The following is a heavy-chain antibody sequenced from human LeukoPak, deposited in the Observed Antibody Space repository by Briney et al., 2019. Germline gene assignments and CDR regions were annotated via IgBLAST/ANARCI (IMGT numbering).Heavy chain of an antibody. J-gene: IGHJ6*03. CDR2: IIPIFGTA. CDR3: ASRSNYYDSSGYPPGYYYYYYMDV. V-gene: IGHV1-69*06. Sequence: SVKVSCKASGGTFSSYAISWVRQAPGQGLEWTGGIIPIFGTANYAQKFQGRVTITADKSTSTAYMELSSLRSEDTAVYYCASRSNYYDSSGYPPGYYYYYYMDVWGKGTTVTVSS. D-gene: IGHD3-22*01. CDR1: GGTFSSYA.